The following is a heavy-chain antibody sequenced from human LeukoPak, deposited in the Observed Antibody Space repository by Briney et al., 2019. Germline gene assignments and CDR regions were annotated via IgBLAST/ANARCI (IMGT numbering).Heavy chain of an antibody. Sequence: SVKVSCKASGGTFSSYAISWVRQAPGQGLEWMGRIIPILGIANYAQKFQGRVTITADKSTSTAYMELSSLRSENTAVYYCARDVTYCSGGSCYGWFDPWGQGTLVTVSS. J-gene: IGHJ5*02. CDR2: IIPILGIA. CDR1: GGTFSSYA. D-gene: IGHD2-15*01. V-gene: IGHV1-69*04. CDR3: ARDVTYCSGGSCYGWFDP.